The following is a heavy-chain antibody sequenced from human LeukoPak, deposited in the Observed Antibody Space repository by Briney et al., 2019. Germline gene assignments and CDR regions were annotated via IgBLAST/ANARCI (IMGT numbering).Heavy chain of an antibody. CDR1: SGSISTSSYY. V-gene: IGHV4-39*01. D-gene: IGHD6-19*01. J-gene: IGHJ4*02. CDR3: ARHMRAVAGTLGRNFDF. Sequence: SETLSLTRTVSSGSISTSSYYWGWIRQPPGKGLEWIGSIYYSGSTYYNPSLKSRVTISVDTSKNQFSLKLTSVTAADTAMYYCARHMRAVAGTLGRNFDFWGQGTLVTVSS. CDR2: IYYSGST.